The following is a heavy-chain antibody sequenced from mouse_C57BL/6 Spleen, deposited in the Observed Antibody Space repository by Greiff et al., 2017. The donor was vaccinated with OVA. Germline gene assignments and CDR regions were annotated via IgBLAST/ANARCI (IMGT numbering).Heavy chain of an antibody. CDR3: ARHWKDYDYAMDY. J-gene: IGHJ4*01. CDR2: IWSDGST. Sequence: QVQLKESGPGLVAPSQSLSITCTVSGFSLTSYGVHWVRQPPGKGLEWLVVIWSDGSTTYNSALKSRLSISKDNSKSQVFLKMNSLQTDDTAMYYCARHWKDYDYAMDYWGQGTSVTVSS. D-gene: IGHD2-4*01. V-gene: IGHV2-6-1*01. CDR1: GFSLTSYG.